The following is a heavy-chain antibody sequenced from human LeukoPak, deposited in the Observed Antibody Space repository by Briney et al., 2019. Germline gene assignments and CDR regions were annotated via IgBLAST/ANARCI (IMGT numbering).Heavy chain of an antibody. J-gene: IGHJ4*02. V-gene: IGHV4-59*01. CDR3: AASFYDILTGWYGLVD. D-gene: IGHD3-9*01. CDR1: GGSISSYY. CDR2: IYYSGST. Sequence: KPSETLSLTCTVSGGSISSYYWSWIRQPPGKGLEWIGYIYYSGSTNYNPSLKSRVTISVDTSKNQFPLKLSSVTAADTAVYYCAASFYDILTGWYGLVDWGQGTLVTVSS.